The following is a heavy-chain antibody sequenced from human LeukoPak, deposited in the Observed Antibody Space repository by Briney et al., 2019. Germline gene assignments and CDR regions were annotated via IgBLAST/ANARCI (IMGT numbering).Heavy chain of an antibody. D-gene: IGHD6-25*01. J-gene: IGHJ3*02. CDR1: GFTLSSNY. CDR3: ARAGQRLPHDAFDI. V-gene: IGHV3-53*01. CDR2: FYTSGST. Sequence: GGSLRLSCTASGFTLSSNYISWVRQAPGKGLEWVSIFYTSGSTYYTDSVKGRFTISRDSSKNTVYLQMEILRAEDTAVYYCARAGQRLPHDAFDIWGQGTTVTVSS.